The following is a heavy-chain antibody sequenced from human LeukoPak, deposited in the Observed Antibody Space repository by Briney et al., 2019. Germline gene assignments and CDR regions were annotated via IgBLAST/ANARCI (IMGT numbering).Heavy chain of an antibody. V-gene: IGHV4-34*01. CDR2: INHSGST. CDR1: GGSFSGYY. CDR3: ARPRRITMVRGVINDAFDI. D-gene: IGHD3-10*01. J-gene: IGHJ3*02. Sequence: SETLSLTCAVYGGSFSGYYWSWIRQPPGKGLEWIGEINHSGSTNYNPSLKSRVTISVDTSKNQSSLKLSSVTAADTAVYYCARPRRITMVRGVINDAFDIWGQGTMVTVSS.